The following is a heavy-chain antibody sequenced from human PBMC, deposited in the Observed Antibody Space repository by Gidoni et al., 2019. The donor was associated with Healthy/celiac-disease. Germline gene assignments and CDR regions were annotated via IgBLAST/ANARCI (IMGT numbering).Heavy chain of an antibody. V-gene: IGHV4-4*07. J-gene: IGHJ4*02. CDR2: IYLSGST. CDR1: VGSISSYY. D-gene: IGHD5-12*01. Sequence: QVQLQESGPGLVKPSETLSLTCAGSVGSISSYYWSWIRQPAGKGLEWIGRIYLSGSTNYNPSLKSRVTMSVDKSKNQFSLKLSSVTAADTAVYYCAVSGYDYGEVGAYWGQGTLVTVSS. CDR3: AVSGYDYGEVGAY.